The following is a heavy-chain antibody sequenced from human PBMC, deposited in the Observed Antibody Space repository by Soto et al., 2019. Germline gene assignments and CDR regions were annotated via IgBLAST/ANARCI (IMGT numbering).Heavy chain of an antibody. J-gene: IGHJ4*02. CDR1: GFTFSSYW. V-gene: IGHV3-7*01. D-gene: IGHD6-13*01. CDR2: IKQDGSEK. CDR3: ATSIAAAGPNFDY. Sequence: GGSLILSCAASGFTFSSYWMSWVRQAPGKGLEWVANIKQDGSEKYYVDSVKGRFTISRDNAKNSLYLQMNSLRAEDTAVYYCATSIAAAGPNFDYWGQGTLVTVSS.